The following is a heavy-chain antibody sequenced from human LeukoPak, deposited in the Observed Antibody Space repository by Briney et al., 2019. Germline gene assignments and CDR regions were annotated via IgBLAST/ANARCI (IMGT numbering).Heavy chain of an antibody. D-gene: IGHD2-2*01. Sequence: GGSLRLSCAASGFTFSTYGMHWVRQAPGKGLEWVSAISGSGGSTYYADSVKGRFTISRDNSKNTLYLQMNSLRAEDTAVYYCAKESVIVVVPAADFDYWGQGTLVTVSS. CDR1: GFTFSTYG. J-gene: IGHJ4*02. CDR3: AKESVIVVVPAADFDY. CDR2: ISGSGGST. V-gene: IGHV3-23*01.